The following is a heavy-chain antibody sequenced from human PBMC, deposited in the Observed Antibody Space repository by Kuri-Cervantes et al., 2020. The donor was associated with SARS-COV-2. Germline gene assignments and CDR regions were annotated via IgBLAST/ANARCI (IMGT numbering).Heavy chain of an antibody. CDR2: ISSSSSYI. Sequence: GESLKISCAASGFTFSSYSMNWVRQAPGKGLEWVSSISSSSSYIYYAGSVKGRFTISRDNAKNSLYLQMNSLRAEDTAVYYCARSLQVVALWGQGTLVTVSS. CDR3: ARSLQVVAL. D-gene: IGHD2-15*01. CDR1: GFTFSSYS. V-gene: IGHV3-21*01. J-gene: IGHJ4*02.